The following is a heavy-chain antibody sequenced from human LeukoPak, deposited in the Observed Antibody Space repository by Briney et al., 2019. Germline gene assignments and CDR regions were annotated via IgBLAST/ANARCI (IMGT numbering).Heavy chain of an antibody. D-gene: IGHD1-26*01. Sequence: GGSLRLSCAASGFTFSSYSMNWVRQAPGKGLEWVSYISNSGSTIYYADSVKGRFTISRDIAKSSLYLQMNSLRAGDTAVYYCARKTSGSYGYFDYWGQGTLVTVSS. J-gene: IGHJ4*02. CDR3: ARKTSGSYGYFDY. CDR1: GFTFSSYS. CDR2: ISNSGSTI. V-gene: IGHV3-48*01.